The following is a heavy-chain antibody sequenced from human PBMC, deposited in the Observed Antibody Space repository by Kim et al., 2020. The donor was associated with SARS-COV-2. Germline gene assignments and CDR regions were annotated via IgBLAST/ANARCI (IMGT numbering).Heavy chain of an antibody. Sequence: ADSVKGRCTSSRDNSKNTLYLQMNSLRAEDTAVYYCAKVLDYGLFDAFDIWGQGTMVTVSS. CDR3: AKVLDYGLFDAFDI. D-gene: IGHD4-17*01. J-gene: IGHJ3*02. V-gene: IGHV3-23*01.